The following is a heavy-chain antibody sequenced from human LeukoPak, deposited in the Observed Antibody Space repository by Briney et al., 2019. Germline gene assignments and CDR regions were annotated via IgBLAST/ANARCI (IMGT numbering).Heavy chain of an antibody. D-gene: IGHD5-24*01. CDR2: INPDYSGT. CDR3: ARPPDGLTNAFDI. V-gene: IGHV3-74*01. Sequence: GGSLRLSCKGSGFSFSTSWIHWVRQAPGEGLVWVSRINPDYSGTDYADSVRGRFTISRDNAKNTVFLQMNRLRAEDTAGYYCARPPDGLTNAFDIWGLGTMVTVS. CDR1: GFSFSTSW. J-gene: IGHJ3*02.